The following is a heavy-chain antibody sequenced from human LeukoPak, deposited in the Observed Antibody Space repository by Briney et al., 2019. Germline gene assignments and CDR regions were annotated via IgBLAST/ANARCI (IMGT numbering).Heavy chain of an antibody. V-gene: IGHV1-2*02. Sequence: GASVKVSCKASGYTFTGYYMHWVRQAPGQGLEWMGWINPNSGGTNYAQKFQGRVTMTRDTSISTAYMGLSRLRSDDTAVYYCARDRVVVVAATWFYYGMDVWGQGTTVTVSS. CDR1: GYTFTGYY. CDR2: INPNSGGT. CDR3: ARDRVVVVAATWFYYGMDV. J-gene: IGHJ6*02. D-gene: IGHD2-15*01.